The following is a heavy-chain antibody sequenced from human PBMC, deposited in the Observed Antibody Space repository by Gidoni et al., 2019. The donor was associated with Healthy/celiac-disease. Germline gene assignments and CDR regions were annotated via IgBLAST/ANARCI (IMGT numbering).Heavy chain of an antibody. CDR3: ARDGGPSPRDGYSDY. Sequence: QVQLVQSGAEVKKPGSSVKVSCKASGGPFSSHAISWVRQAPGQGLEWMGGIIPIFGTANYAQKFQGRVTITADESTSTAYMELSSLRSEDTAVYYCARDGGPSPRDGYSDYWGQGTLVTVSS. CDR1: GGPFSSHA. D-gene: IGHD5-18*01. V-gene: IGHV1-69*01. J-gene: IGHJ4*02. CDR2: IIPIFGTA.